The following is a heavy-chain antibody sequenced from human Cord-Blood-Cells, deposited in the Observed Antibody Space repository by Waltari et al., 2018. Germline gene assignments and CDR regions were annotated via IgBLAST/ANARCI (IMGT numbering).Heavy chain of an antibody. CDR2: INSDGSST. CDR3: AREHIVVVTAIDY. D-gene: IGHD2-21*02. Sequence: VQLVDSGGGLVQPGGSLRLSCAASGFPFSSYWMHSVRQAPGKGLVGVSRINSDGSSTSYADSVKGRFTISRDNAKNTLYLQMNSLRAEDTAVYYCAREHIVVVTAIDYWGQGTLVTVSS. V-gene: IGHV3-74*01. CDR1: GFPFSSYW. J-gene: IGHJ4*02.